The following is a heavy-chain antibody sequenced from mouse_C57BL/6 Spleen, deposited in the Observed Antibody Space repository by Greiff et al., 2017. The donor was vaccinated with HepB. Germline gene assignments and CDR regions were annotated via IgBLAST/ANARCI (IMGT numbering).Heavy chain of an antibody. J-gene: IGHJ2*01. CDR2: IYPGDGDT. D-gene: IGHD1-1*01. CDR1: GYAFSSYW. CDR3: ARWGYGSSYN. Sequence: QVQLKESGAELVKPGASVKISCKASGYAFSSYWMNWVKQRPGKGLEWIGQIYPGDGDTNYNGKFKGKATLTADKSSSTAYMQLSSLTSEDSAVYFCARWGYGSSYNWGQGTTLTVSS. V-gene: IGHV1-80*01.